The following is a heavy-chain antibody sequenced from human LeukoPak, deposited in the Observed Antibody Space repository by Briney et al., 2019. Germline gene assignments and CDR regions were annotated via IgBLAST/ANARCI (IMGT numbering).Heavy chain of an antibody. J-gene: IGHJ4*02. CDR1: GGSFSGYY. Sequence: SETLSLTCAVYGGSFSGYYWSWIRQPPGKGLEWIGEINHSGSTNYNPSIKSRVTISVDTSKNQFSLKLSSVTAADTAVYYCARADGTYYDKRECFDYWGQGTLVTVSS. D-gene: IGHD3-22*01. V-gene: IGHV4-34*01. CDR2: INHSGST. CDR3: ARADGTYYDKRECFDY.